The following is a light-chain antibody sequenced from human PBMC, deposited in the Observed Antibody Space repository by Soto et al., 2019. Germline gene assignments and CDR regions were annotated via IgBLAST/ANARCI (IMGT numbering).Light chain of an antibody. V-gene: IGKV1-27*01. CDR2: AAS. J-gene: IGKJ2*01. Sequence: DVQMTQSPSSLSASVGDRVTITCRASRDISSSLAWYQQKPGKDPKLLIYAASTLHAGVQSRFSGSGSGTFFTLTISRLQPEDVATYYCQKYNSAPNTFGRGTRLEIK. CDR3: QKYNSAPNT. CDR1: RDISSS.